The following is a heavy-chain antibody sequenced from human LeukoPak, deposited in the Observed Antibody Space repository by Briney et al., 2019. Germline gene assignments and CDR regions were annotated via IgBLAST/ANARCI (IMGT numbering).Heavy chain of an antibody. Sequence: ASVKVSCKASGYTFTSYGISWVRQAPGQGLEWMGWMNPNSGNTGYAQKFQGRVTITADKSTSTAYMELSSLRSEDTAVYYCASLSGGRYGPFDYWGQGTLVTVSS. J-gene: IGHJ4*02. CDR3: ASLSGGRYGPFDY. CDR1: GYTFTSYG. D-gene: IGHD1-1*01. V-gene: IGHV1-8*03. CDR2: MNPNSGNT.